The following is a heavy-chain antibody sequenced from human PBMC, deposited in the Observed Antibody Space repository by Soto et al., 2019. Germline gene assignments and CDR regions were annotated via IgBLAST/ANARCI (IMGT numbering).Heavy chain of an antibody. CDR3: ARRQEFGGAHYYYGMDV. CDR1: GFIINNYA. V-gene: IGHV3-30*04. CDR2: ISYDGSNK. Sequence: QVQLVESGGGVVQPGRSLRVSCAASGFIINNYAMHWVRQTPGKGLEWMAVISYDGSNKHYADSVKGRFNISRDNSKNTLYLQMNKLRPADSAVYYCARRQEFGGAHYYYGMDVWGQGTTVTVSS. J-gene: IGHJ6*02. D-gene: IGHD3-16*01.